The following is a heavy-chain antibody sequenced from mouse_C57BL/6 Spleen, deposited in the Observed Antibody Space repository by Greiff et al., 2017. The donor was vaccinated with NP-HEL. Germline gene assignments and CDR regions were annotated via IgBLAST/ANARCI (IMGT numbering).Heavy chain of an antibody. CDR1: GFTFSDYG. D-gene: IGHD1-1*01. J-gene: IGHJ1*03. CDR2: ISNLAYSI. V-gene: IGHV5-15*01. Sequence: DVMLVESGGGLVQPGGSLKLSCAASGFTFSDYGMAWVRQAPRKGPEWVAFISNLAYSIYYADTVTGRFTISRENAKNTLYLEMSSLRSEDTAMYYCARQDGTTVDWYFDVWGTGTTVTVSS. CDR3: ARQDGTTVDWYFDV.